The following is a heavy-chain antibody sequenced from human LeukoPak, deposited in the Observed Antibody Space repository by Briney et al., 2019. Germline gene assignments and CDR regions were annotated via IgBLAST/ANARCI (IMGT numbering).Heavy chain of an antibody. D-gene: IGHD3-3*01. CDR3: ARVVLYYDFWSAYFHD. V-gene: IGHV3-66*01. CDR1: GFTVSSNY. J-gene: IGHJ4*02. CDR2: IYSGGST. Sequence: GGSLRLSCAASGFTVSSNYMSWVRQAPGKGLEWVSVIYSGGSTYYADSVKGRFTLSRDNSKNTLYLQMNSLRAEDTAVYYCARVVLYYDFWSAYFHDWGQGTPVTVSS.